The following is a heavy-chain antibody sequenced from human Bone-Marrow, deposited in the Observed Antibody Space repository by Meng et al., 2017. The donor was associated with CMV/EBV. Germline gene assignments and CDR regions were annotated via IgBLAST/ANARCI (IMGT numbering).Heavy chain of an antibody. CDR2: FDPEDGET. D-gene: IGHD2-2*01. V-gene: IGHV1-24*01. J-gene: IGHJ4*02. Sequence: ASVKVSCKVSGYTLTELSMHWVRQAPGKGLEWMGGFDPEDGETIYAQEFQGRVTMTEDTSTDTAYMELSSLRSEDTAVYYCATHHCSSTSCYLDRGYYFDYWGQGTLVTVSS. CDR3: ATHHCSSTSCYLDRGYYFDY. CDR1: GYTLTELS.